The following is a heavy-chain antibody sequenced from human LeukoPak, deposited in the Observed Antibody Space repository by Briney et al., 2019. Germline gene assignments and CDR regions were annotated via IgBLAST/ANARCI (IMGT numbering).Heavy chain of an antibody. CDR1: GFTFSSYA. Sequence: PRGSLRLSCAASGFTFSSYAMHWVRQAPGKGLEYVSAISSNGGSTYYANSVKGRFTISRDNSKNTLYLQMGSLRAEDMAVYYCARAAMVTGPNWFDPWDQGAPVTVSS. J-gene: IGHJ5*02. D-gene: IGHD5-18*01. CDR3: ARAAMVTGPNWFDP. CDR2: ISSNGGST. V-gene: IGHV3-64*01.